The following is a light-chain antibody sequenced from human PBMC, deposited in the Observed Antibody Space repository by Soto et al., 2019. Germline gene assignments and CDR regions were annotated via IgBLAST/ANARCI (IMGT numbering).Light chain of an antibody. J-gene: IGKJ1*01. CDR3: QQYYGTPRT. V-gene: IGKV4-1*01. CDR2: WAS. CDR1: QPVFRSSNNKNH. Sequence: DIVMTQSPYSLTVSLGEMATINCKSSQPVFRSSNNKNHLAWYQQKPTQSPKMLISWASTRESGVPDRFSGSGSGTEFTLTISSLQAEDVAVYYCQQYYGTPRTFGQGTKVDIK.